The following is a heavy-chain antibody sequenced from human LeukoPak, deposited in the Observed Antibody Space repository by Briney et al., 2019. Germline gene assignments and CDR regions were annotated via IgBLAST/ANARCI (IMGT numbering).Heavy chain of an antibody. CDR1: VYRFNVYD. CDR2: ISTYTGRA. Sequence: ASVNVSCKTSVYRFNVYDILWGGQAPGHGLDYVGWISTYTGRANYAQKFQGRVSMITDTSTSTAYLELTNLTSSDTGLYYCARADGTNSGTNAFDVWGLGTMVTVAS. CDR3: ARADGTNSGTNAFDV. J-gene: IGHJ3*01. D-gene: IGHD4-23*01. V-gene: IGHV1-18*01.